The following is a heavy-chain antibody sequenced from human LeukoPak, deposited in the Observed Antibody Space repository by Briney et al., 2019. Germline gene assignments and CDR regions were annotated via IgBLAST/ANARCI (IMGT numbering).Heavy chain of an antibody. CDR3: VRDKDGYNF. Sequence: GGSLRLSCAASGFTFNTYVMHWVRQAPGKGLVWVARIDTDGKTTTYADSVKGRFTISRDNAKNMLYVQMNSLRAEDTAVYYCVRDKDGYNFWGQGALVSVSS. V-gene: IGHV3-74*01. CDR2: IDTDGKTT. J-gene: IGHJ4*02. D-gene: IGHD5-24*01. CDR1: GFTFNTYV.